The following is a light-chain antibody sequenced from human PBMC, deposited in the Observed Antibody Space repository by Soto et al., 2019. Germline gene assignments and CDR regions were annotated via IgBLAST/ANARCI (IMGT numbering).Light chain of an antibody. CDR2: DAS. Sequence: EIVLTQSPATLSLSPGERATLSCRASQSVSSYLAWYQQKPGQAPRLLIYDASNRATGIPARFSGSGSGTEFTLTISSRGPEDFAVYYCQQRSNWPPGFTFGPGTKVDIK. V-gene: IGKV3-11*01. J-gene: IGKJ3*01. CDR1: QSVSSY. CDR3: QQRSNWPPGFT.